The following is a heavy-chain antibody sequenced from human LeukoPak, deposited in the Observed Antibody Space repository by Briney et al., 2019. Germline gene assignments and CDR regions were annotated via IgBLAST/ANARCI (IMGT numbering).Heavy chain of an antibody. CDR1: GFTFSNYY. Sequence: AGSLRLSCAASGFTFSNYYMSWIRQAPGKGLEWGSDISSSGSTIYYADSVKGRFTISRDNAKNSLYLQMNSLRAEDTAVYYCARDLGEMATTPFDYCGQGTLVTVSS. CDR2: ISSSGSTI. V-gene: IGHV3-11*01. D-gene: IGHD5-24*01. CDR3: ARDLGEMATTPFDY. J-gene: IGHJ4*02.